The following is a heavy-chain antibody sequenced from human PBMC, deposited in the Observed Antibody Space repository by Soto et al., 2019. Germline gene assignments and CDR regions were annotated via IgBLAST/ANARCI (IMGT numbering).Heavy chain of an antibody. V-gene: IGHV1-46*01. J-gene: IGHJ3*02. CDR2: INPNGGST. CDR1: GYTFINYY. Sequence: QVQLVQSGAEVKKPGASVKVSCKASGYTFINYYMHWVRQAPGQGLEWMGIINPNGGSTTYAQKFQGRVTVTRDTSTNTVNMELSSLRSEYTAVYYCAREKWLVRRNDPFDIWGQGTMVTVSS. CDR3: AREKWLVRRNDPFDI. D-gene: IGHD6-19*01.